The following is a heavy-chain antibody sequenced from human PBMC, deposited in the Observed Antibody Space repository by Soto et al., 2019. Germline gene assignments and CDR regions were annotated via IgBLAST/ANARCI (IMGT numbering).Heavy chain of an antibody. CDR1: GFTFTRYW. J-gene: IGHJ5*02. Sequence: ELQLVESGGGLVQPGGSLRLSCAASGFTFTRYWMNWVRQAPGKGLEWVANIKQDGSEKYYVDSVEGRFTISRDNAKNSLFLQMNSLRVEDTAVYFCAGGMAVAANWFDPWGQGTLVTVSS. V-gene: IGHV3-7*02. CDR3: AGGMAVAANWFDP. CDR2: IKQDGSEK. D-gene: IGHD6-19*01.